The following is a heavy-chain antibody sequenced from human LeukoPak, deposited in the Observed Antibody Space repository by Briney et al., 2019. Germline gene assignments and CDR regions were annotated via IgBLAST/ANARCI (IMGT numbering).Heavy chain of an antibody. CDR2: INPNSGGT. J-gene: IGHJ4*02. Sequence: ASVNVSCKASGYTFTGYYMHWVRQAPGQGLEWMGWINPNSGGTNYAQKFQGRVTMTRDTSISTAYMELSRLRSDDTAVYYCATLSDLGELSPYDYWGQGTLVTVSS. V-gene: IGHV1-2*02. CDR3: ATLSDLGELSPYDY. CDR1: GYTFTGYY. D-gene: IGHD3-16*02.